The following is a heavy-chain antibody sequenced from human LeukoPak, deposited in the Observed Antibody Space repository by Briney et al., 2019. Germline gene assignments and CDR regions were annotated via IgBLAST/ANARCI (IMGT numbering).Heavy chain of an antibody. J-gene: IGHJ4*02. CDR1: GFTFSDYY. Sequence: GGSLRLSCAASGFTFSDYYMSWICQAPGKGLEWVSYISSSGSSIDYADSVKGRFTISRDNAKNSLYLQMNSLRAEDTAVYYCARDGDYYGSGSYSFDYWGQGTLVTVSS. CDR2: ISSSGSSI. D-gene: IGHD3-10*01. CDR3: ARDGDYYGSGSYSFDY. V-gene: IGHV3-11*04.